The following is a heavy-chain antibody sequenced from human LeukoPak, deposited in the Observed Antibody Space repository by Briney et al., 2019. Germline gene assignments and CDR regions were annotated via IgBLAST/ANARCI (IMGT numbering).Heavy chain of an antibody. V-gene: IGHV3-48*04. J-gene: IGHJ6*03. CDR1: GFTFSDYS. CDR3: AREVKDYCSSTSCHTYYYYYMDV. D-gene: IGHD2-2*01. Sequence: GGSLRLSCAASGFTFSDYSMNWVRQDPGKGLEWVSYISSSSSTIYYADSVKGRFTISRDNAKNTLYLQMNSLRAEDTAVYYCAREVKDYCSSTSCHTYYYYYMDVWGKGTTVTVSS. CDR2: ISSSSSTI.